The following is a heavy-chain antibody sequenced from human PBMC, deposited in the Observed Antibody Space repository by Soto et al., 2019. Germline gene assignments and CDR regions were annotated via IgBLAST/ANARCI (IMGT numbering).Heavy chain of an antibody. Sequence: EVQLLESGGGLVQPGGSLRLSCAASGFTFSSYAMSWVRQAPGKGLEWVSAISGSGGSTYYADSVKGRFTISRDNSKNTLYLQMNSLRAEDTAVYYCAKGPYYDILTGDYIYNWFDPWGQGTLVTVSS. J-gene: IGHJ5*02. CDR2: ISGSGGST. D-gene: IGHD3-9*01. V-gene: IGHV3-23*01. CDR3: AKGPYYDILTGDYIYNWFDP. CDR1: GFTFSSYA.